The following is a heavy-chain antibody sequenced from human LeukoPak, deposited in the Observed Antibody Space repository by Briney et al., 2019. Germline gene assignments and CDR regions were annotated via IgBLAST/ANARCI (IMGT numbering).Heavy chain of an antibody. J-gene: IGHJ4*02. CDR2: ISAGSTNK. Sequence: PGGSLRLSCAVSGFTFSGLAMSWVRLVRGKGLQWVSSISAGSTNKYYADSGKGRFTISRDNSRNTLYLQMNRLRADDTAIYYCAKLKAVVGATGPDYWGQGTLVTVSS. CDR1: GFTFSGLA. CDR3: AKLKAVVGATGPDY. D-gene: IGHD1-26*01. V-gene: IGHV3-23*01.